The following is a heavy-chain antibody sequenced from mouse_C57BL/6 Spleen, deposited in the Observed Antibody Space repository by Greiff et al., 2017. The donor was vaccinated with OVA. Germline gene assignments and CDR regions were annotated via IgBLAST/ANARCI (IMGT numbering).Heavy chain of an antibody. CDR3: ARIPLITTVVARYFDV. Sequence: VQLVESGPGLVAPSQSLSITCTVSGFSLTSYAISWVRQPPGKGLEWLGVIWTGGGTNYNSALKSRLSISKDNSKSQVFLKMNSLQTDDTARYYCARIPLITTVVARYFDVWGTGTTVTVSS. J-gene: IGHJ1*03. CDR2: IWTGGGT. D-gene: IGHD1-1*01. V-gene: IGHV2-9-1*01. CDR1: GFSLTSYA.